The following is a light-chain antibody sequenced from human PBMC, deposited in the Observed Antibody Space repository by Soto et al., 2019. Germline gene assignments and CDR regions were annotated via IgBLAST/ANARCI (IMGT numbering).Light chain of an antibody. CDR1: NIGSKS. Sequence: PPSVSVAPGQTARITCGGNNIGSKSVHWYQQKPGQAPRLLIYGASTRATGIPARFSGSGSGTEFTLTISSLQSEDFAVYYCQQYNNWPLTFGQGTKVDIK. CDR3: QQYNNWPLT. J-gene: IGKJ1*01. V-gene: IGKV3-15*01. CDR2: GAS.